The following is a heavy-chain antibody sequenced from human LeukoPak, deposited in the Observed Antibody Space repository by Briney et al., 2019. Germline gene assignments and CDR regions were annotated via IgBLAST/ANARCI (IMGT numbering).Heavy chain of an antibody. J-gene: IGHJ5*02. CDR3: ARSSVNWFDP. V-gene: IGHV5-51*01. CDR2: IYPGDSQT. CDR1: GYSSANYW. D-gene: IGHD3-3*01. Sequence: GESLKISCKGSGYSSANYWIGWVRQMPGKGLEWMGIIYPGDSQTRYSPSFQGQVTISADKFISTAYLQWSSLKASDTAIYYCARSSVNWFDPWGQGTLVTVSS.